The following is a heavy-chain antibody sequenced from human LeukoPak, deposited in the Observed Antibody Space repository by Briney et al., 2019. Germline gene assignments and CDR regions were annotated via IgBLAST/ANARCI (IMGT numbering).Heavy chain of an antibody. J-gene: IGHJ4*02. CDR2: INHSGCT. V-gene: IGHV4-34*01. CDR3: ARIAVAGCLDY. Sequence: SETLSLTCAVYGGSFSGYYWSWIRQPPGKGLEWIGEINHSGCTNYNPSLKSRVTISVDTSKNQFSLRLSSVTAADTAVYYCARIAVAGCLDYWGQGNLVTVSS. D-gene: IGHD6-19*01. CDR1: GGSFSGYY.